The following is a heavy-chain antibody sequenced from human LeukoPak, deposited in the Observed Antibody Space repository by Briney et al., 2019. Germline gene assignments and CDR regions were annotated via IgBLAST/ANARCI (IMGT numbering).Heavy chain of an antibody. D-gene: IGHD3-16*01. CDR3: ARVSDWGEGDYFDY. J-gene: IGHJ4*02. CDR1: GGSISSYY. Sequence: SETLSLTCTVSGGSISSYYWSWIRQPPGKGLEWIGYIYYSGSTNYNPSLKGRVTISVDTSKNQFSLKLSPVTAADTAVYYCARVSDWGEGDYFDYWGQGTLVTVSS. CDR2: IYYSGST. V-gene: IGHV4-59*01.